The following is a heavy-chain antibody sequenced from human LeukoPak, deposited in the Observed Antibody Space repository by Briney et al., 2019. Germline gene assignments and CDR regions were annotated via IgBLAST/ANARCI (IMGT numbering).Heavy chain of an antibody. CDR2: ISSGGVYE. CDR3: ARDSTYYYDSGSSGPHYFDN. J-gene: IGHJ4*02. CDR1: GFTFSNYA. Sequence: GGSLRLSCAASGFTFSNYAMHWVRQAPGKGLEWVSIISSGGVYEYYADSVKGRFTISRDNSKNTLCLQLNSLRPEDTAVYYCARDSTYYYDSGSSGPHYFDNWGQGTLVTVSS. V-gene: IGHV3-30-3*01. D-gene: IGHD3-10*01.